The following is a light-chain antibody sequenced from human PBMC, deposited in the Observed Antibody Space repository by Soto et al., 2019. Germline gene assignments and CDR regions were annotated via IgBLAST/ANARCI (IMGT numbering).Light chain of an antibody. CDR2: WAS. J-gene: IGKJ1*01. CDR1: QSVLYSSNNKDY. CDR3: QQYYNTPWT. Sequence: DIVMTQSPDSLAVSLGERATINCKSSQSVLYSSNNKDYLAWYQQKPGQPPKLLIYWASTRESGVPDRFSGSGSGTDFALTITSLQAEDVANDFCQQYYNTPWTFGQGTKVEIK. V-gene: IGKV4-1*01.